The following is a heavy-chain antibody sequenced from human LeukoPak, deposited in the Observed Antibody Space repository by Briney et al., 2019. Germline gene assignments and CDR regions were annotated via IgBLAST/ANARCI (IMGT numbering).Heavy chain of an antibody. CDR3: TRPGGGDAFDI. V-gene: IGHV3-73*01. CDR1: GFSFSGSA. Sequence: GGSLRLSCAASGFSFSGSALHWVRQAPGKGLEWVGRIRSKANGYTTAYGASMKGRFTISRDDSKRTAYVQMNSLKIEDTAVYYCTRPGGGDAFDIWGPGTMVTVSS. CDR2: IRSKANGYTT. D-gene: IGHD1-14*01. J-gene: IGHJ3*02.